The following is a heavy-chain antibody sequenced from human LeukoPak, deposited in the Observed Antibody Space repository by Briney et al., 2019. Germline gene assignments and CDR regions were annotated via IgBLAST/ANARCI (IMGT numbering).Heavy chain of an antibody. J-gene: IGHJ5*02. CDR3: ARDQGGTEDCDFWSGYSDWFDP. Sequence: SETLSLTCTVSGGSISSYYWSWIRQPAGKGLEWIGRIYTSGSTNYNPSLKSRVTMSVDTSKNQFSLKLSSVTAADTAVYYCARDQGGTEDCDFWSGYSDWFDPWGQGTLVTVSS. V-gene: IGHV4-4*07. D-gene: IGHD3-3*01. CDR1: GGSISSYY. CDR2: IYTSGST.